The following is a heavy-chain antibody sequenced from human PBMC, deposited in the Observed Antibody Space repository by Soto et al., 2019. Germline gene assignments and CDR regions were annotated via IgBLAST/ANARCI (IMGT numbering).Heavy chain of an antibody. V-gene: IGHV1-69*13. D-gene: IGHD6-13*01. J-gene: IGHJ5*02. Sequence: GASVKVSCKASGGTFSSYAISWVRQAPGQGLEWMGGIIPIFGTANYAQKFQGRVTITADESTSTAYMELSSLRSEDTAVYYCAAGSSAAAGPFDPWGQGTLVTVSS. CDR1: GGTFSSYA. CDR3: AAGSSAAAGPFDP. CDR2: IIPIFGTA.